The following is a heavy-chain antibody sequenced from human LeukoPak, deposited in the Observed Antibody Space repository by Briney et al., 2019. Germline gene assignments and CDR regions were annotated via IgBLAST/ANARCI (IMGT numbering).Heavy chain of an antibody. J-gene: IGHJ4*02. CDR3: AILWFGERIEGY. D-gene: IGHD3-10*01. V-gene: IGHV1-2*02. Sequence: GASVKVSCKASGYTFTGYYMHWVRQAPGQGLEWMGWINPNSGGTNYAQKFQGRVTMTRDTSISTAYMELSRLRSDDTDVYHCAILWFGERIEGYWGQGTLVTVSS. CDR1: GYTFTGYY. CDR2: INPNSGGT.